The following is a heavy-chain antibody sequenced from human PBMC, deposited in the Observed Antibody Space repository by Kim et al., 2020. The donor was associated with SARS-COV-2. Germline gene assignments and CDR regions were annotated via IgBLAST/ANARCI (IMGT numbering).Heavy chain of an antibody. CDR3: ARDPHSGSPDY. J-gene: IGHJ4*02. D-gene: IGHD3-10*01. V-gene: IGHV1-2*04. Sequence: TNYAQKFQGWVTMTRDTSISTAYMERSRLRSDDTAVYYCARDPHSGSPDYWGQGTLVTVSS. CDR2: T.